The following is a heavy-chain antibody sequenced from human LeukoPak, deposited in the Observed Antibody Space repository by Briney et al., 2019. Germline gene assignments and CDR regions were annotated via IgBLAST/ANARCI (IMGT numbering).Heavy chain of an antibody. CDR1: EFTLSSYW. V-gene: IGHV3-7*01. J-gene: IGHJ6*02. CDR2: IKQDGSEK. Sequence: PGGSLRLSCAASEFTLSSYWMAWVRQAPGKGLAWVANIKQDGSEKYYVDSVKGRFTISRDNARNSLYLQMNSLRAEDTAVYYCAREYSSGWSYYYGVDVWGQGTTVTVSS. D-gene: IGHD6-19*01. CDR3: AREYSSGWSYYYGVDV.